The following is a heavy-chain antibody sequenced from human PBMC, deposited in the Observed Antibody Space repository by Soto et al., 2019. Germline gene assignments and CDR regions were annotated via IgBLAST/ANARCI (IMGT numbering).Heavy chain of an antibody. D-gene: IGHD2-2*01. CDR1: GFTLSTFW. Sequence: GGSLRLSCAASGFTLSTFWMTWVRQAPGKGLEWVANIKQDGSQKHYVASVKGRFTISRDNAKNALYLQMNNLRAEDTAVYYWGKYSSTLGGLDPWGRGTLVTVSS. J-gene: IGHJ5*02. CDR3: GKYSSTLGGLDP. V-gene: IGHV3-7*01. CDR2: IKQDGSQK.